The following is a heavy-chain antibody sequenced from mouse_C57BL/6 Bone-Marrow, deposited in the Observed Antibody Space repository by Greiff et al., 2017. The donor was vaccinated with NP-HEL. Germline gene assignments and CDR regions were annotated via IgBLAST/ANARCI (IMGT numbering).Heavy chain of an antibody. D-gene: IGHD2-1*01. CDR1: GYTFTSYW. J-gene: IGHJ2*01. Sequence: QVQLQQPGAELVRPGTSVKLSCKASGYTFTSYWMHWVKQRPGQGLEWIGVIDPSDSYTNYNQKFKGKATLTVDTSSSTAYMQLSSLTSEDSAVYYCYGNGDYWGQGTTLTVSS. CDR2: IDPSDSYT. CDR3: YGNGDY. V-gene: IGHV1-59*01.